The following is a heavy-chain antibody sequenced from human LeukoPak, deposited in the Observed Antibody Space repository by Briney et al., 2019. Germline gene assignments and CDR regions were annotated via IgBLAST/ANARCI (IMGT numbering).Heavy chain of an antibody. CDR1: GYTFTAYY. J-gene: IGHJ3*02. CDR3: VRNPPYYYDSSLSAFDI. Sequence: SVKVSCKASGYTFTAYYIHWVRHAPGQGLEWMGGIIPIFGTANYAQKFQGRVTITADESTSTAYMELSSLRSEDTAVYYCVRNPPYYYDSSLSAFDIWGQGTMVTVSS. CDR2: IIPIFGTA. D-gene: IGHD3-22*01. V-gene: IGHV1-69*13.